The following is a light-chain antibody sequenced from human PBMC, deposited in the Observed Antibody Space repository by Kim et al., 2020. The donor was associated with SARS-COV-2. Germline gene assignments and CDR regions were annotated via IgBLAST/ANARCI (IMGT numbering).Light chain of an antibody. V-gene: IGKV3-20*01. J-gene: IGKJ2*01. CDR1: QSVSSSY. CDR3: QQYGDSSYT. CDR2: ATS. Sequence: EIVLTQSRGTLSLSPGERATLSCRASQSVSSSYLAWYQQKPGQAPRLLIYATSTRATGIPDRFSGSGSGTDFTLTISRLEPEDFAVYYCQQYGDSSYTFGQGTKLEI.